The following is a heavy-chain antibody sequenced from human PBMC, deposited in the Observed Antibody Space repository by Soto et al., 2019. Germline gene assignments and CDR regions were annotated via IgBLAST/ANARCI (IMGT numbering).Heavy chain of an antibody. CDR3: AHRPSGWYLFDY. CDR2: IYWNDDK. D-gene: IGHD6-19*01. Sequence: GPTLVNPTQTLTLTRTFSGFSLSTSGVGVGWIRQPPGKALEWLALIYWNDDKRYSPSLKARLTITKDTSKNQVVLTMTTMDPVDTATYYCAHRPSGWYLFDYWGQGTLVTVSS. V-gene: IGHV2-5*01. CDR1: GFSLSTSGVG. J-gene: IGHJ4*02.